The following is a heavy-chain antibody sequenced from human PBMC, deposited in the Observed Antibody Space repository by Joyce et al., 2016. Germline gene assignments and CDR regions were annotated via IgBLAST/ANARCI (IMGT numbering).Heavy chain of an antibody. Sequence: QLVESGGGVVQPGETLRVSCTGSGFDFGTYAIHWVRQAPGKGLEGVELISYDGNIRHYSDSVKGRFSISRDNSKNTLNLQMSSLRPDDTAVYYCARGLTGDTGYLDYWGQGTLVTVSS. V-gene: IGHV3-30*15. CDR3: ARGLTGDTGYLDY. J-gene: IGHJ4*02. CDR2: ISYDGNIR. CDR1: GFDFGTYA. D-gene: IGHD7-27*01.